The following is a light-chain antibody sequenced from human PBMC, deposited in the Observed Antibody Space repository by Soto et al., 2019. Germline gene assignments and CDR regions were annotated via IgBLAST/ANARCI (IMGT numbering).Light chain of an antibody. CDR1: QSVSSN. CDR2: GAS. V-gene: IGKV3-15*01. CDR3: QQYNNWRPYT. Sequence: EIVMTQSPATLSLSPGERVTLSCRASQSVSSNLAWYQQKPGQAPRLLIYGASTRATGIPARFSGSGSGTEFTLTISSLQSEDFAVYHCQQYNNWRPYTFGQGTKLEIK. J-gene: IGKJ2*01.